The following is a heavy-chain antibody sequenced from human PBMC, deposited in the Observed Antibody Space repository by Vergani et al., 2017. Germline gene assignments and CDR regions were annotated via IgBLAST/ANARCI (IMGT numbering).Heavy chain of an antibody. Sequence: EVQLLESGGGLVQPGGSLRLSCAASGFTFSSYAMSWVRQAPGKGLEWVSAISGSGGSTYYADSVKGRFTISRDNSKNTLYLQMNSLRAEDTAVYYCAKDVKYYYESSGYYDYWGQGTLVTVSS. CDR3: AKDVKYYYESSGYYDY. V-gene: IGHV3-23*01. CDR1: GFTFSSYA. CDR2: ISGSGGST. J-gene: IGHJ4*02. D-gene: IGHD3-22*01.